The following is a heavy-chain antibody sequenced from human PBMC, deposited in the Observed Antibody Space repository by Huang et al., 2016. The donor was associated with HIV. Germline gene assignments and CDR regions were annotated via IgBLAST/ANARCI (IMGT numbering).Heavy chain of an antibody. V-gene: IGHV1-69*01. CDR1: GGTFSSYA. CDR3: ARPGYRTPLGDDAFDI. D-gene: IGHD3-10*01. J-gene: IGHJ3*02. CDR2: IIPILGTA. Sequence: QVQLVQSGAEVKKPGSSVKVSCKASGGTFSSYAISWVRQAPGQGLGGMGGIIPILGTANYAQKFQGRVTITADESTSTAYMELSSLRSEDTAVYYCARPGYRTPLGDDAFDIWGQGTMFTVSS.